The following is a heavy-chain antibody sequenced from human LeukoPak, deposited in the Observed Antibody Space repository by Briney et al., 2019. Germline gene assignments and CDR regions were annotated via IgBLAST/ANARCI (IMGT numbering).Heavy chain of an antibody. Sequence: PSETLSLTCAVSGGSISSSNWWSWVRQPPGKGLEWIGEIYHSGSTNYNPSLKSRVTISVDKSKNQFSLKLSSVTAADTAVYYCARSYIVEVPAAPRHYYGMDVWGKGTTVTVSS. D-gene: IGHD2-2*01. V-gene: IGHV4-4*02. CDR2: IYHSGST. CDR1: GGSISSSNW. CDR3: ARSYIVEVPAAPRHYYGMDV. J-gene: IGHJ6*04.